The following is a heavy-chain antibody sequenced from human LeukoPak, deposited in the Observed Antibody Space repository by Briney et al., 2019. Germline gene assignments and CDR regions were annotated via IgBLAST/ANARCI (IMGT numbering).Heavy chain of an antibody. CDR2: ISGSGGST. V-gene: IGHV3-23*01. J-gene: IGHJ4*02. CDR1: GFTFSSYA. D-gene: IGHD3-10*01. Sequence: GGSLRLSCAASGFTFSSYAMSWVRQAPGKGLQWVSGISGSGGSTCYADSVKGRFTISRDNSKNTLYVQMNSLRADDTAVYYCAKSRGSGLFDYWGQGTLVTVAS. CDR3: AKSRGSGLFDY.